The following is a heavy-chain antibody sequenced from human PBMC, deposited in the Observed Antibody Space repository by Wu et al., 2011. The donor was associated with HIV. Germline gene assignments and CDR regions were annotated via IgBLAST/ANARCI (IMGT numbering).Heavy chain of an antibody. CDR3: ARDFGFGNFGRGYLDF. CDR1: GFTFTTFY. Sequence: QVQLVQSGAEVMKPGASVKLSCKTSGFTFTTFYVNWVRQAPGQGLEWMGIIHPRGGGTTYAQKFQGRVTMTSDTSTSTVYMVLSSLKFEDTAMYYCARDFGFGNFGRGYLDFWGQGTLVTASS. J-gene: IGHJ4*02. D-gene: IGHD3-3*01. CDR2: IHPRGGGT. V-gene: IGHV1-46*01.